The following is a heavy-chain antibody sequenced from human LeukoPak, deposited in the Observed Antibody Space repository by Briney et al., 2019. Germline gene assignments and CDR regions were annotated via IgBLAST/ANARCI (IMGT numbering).Heavy chain of an antibody. CDR3: ARGPLSSPFDY. CDR2: ISSSSSYI. V-gene: IGHV3-21*01. J-gene: IGHJ4*02. CDR1: GFTFSSYS. Sequence: GGSLRLSCAASGFTFSSYSMNWVRQAPGEGLEWVSSISSSSSYIYYADSVKGRFTISRDNAKNSLYLQMNSLRAEDTAVYYCARGPLSSPFDYWGQGTLVTVSS. D-gene: IGHD6-13*01.